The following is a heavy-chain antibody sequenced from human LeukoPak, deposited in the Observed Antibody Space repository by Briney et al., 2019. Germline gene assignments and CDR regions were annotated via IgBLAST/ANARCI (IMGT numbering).Heavy chain of an antibody. CDR2: IYSGGST. CDR3: ARDKSPYYDFWSGYYTGEAYYGMDV. J-gene: IGHJ6*02. V-gene: IGHV3-66*01. CDR1: GFTVSSNY. D-gene: IGHD3-3*01. Sequence: PGGSLRLSCAASGFTVSSNYMSWVRQAPGKGLEWVSVIYSGGSTYYADSVKGRFTISRDNSKNTLYLQMNSLRAEDTAVYYCARDKSPYYDFWSGYYTGEAYYGMDVWGQGTTVTVSS.